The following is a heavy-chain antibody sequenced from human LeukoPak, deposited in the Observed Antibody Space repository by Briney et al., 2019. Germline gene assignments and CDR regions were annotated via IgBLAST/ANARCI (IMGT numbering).Heavy chain of an antibody. D-gene: IGHD6-19*01. V-gene: IGHV3-64D*09. CDR1: GFTFSSYA. CDR3: VKGGSSSAWYPYYFDY. CDR2: ISSNGGST. Sequence: PGGSLRLSCSVSGFTFSSYAMHWVRQAPGKGLEYVSVISSNGGSTYYADSVKGRFTISRDNSKKTLYLQMSSLRAEDTAVYSCVKGGSSSAWYPYYFDYWGQGTLVTVSS. J-gene: IGHJ4*02.